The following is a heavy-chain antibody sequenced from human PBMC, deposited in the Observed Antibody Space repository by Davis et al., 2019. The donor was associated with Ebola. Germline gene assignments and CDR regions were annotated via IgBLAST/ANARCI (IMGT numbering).Heavy chain of an antibody. CDR1: GFTFSSYG. Sequence: GESLKISCAASGFTFSSYGMSWVRQAPGKGLEWVANIKQDGSEKYYVDSVKGRFTISRDNAKNSLYLQMNSLRAEDTAVYYCARDSYCSSTSCYTSIFPPGFGMDVWGQGTTVTVSS. D-gene: IGHD2-2*02. V-gene: IGHV3-7*01. CDR3: ARDSYCSSTSCYTSIFPPGFGMDV. J-gene: IGHJ6*02. CDR2: IKQDGSEK.